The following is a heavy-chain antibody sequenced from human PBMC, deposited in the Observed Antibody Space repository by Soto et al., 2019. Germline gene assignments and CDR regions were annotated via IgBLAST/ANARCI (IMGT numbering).Heavy chain of an antibody. J-gene: IGHJ6*03. CDR1: GGSISSYY. Sequence: SETLSLTCTLSGGSISSYYWSWIRQPPGKGLEWIGYIYYSGSTNYNPSLKSRVTISVDTSKNQFSLKLSSVTAADTAVYYCARDRRGIVDPMSAPKDYYYYYMDVWGKGTTVTVSS. D-gene: IGHD1-26*01. CDR2: IYYSGST. CDR3: ARDRRGIVDPMSAPKDYYYYYMDV. V-gene: IGHV4-59*01.